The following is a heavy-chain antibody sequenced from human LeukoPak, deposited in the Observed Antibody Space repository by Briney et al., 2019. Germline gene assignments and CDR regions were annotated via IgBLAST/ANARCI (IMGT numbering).Heavy chain of an antibody. V-gene: IGHV1-8*02. CDR3: ARGDLHWLPLWFDP. D-gene: IGHD3-9*01. Sequence: ASVKVSCKASGYTITGYVIHWVRQATGHGLEWMGWMNTKSGNSAYAQKFQDRGTLTRYISISTAYTELIRLMSEDTALYYSARGDLHWLPLWFDPWGQGTLVAVSS. CDR2: MNTKSGNS. CDR1: GYTITGYV. J-gene: IGHJ5*02.